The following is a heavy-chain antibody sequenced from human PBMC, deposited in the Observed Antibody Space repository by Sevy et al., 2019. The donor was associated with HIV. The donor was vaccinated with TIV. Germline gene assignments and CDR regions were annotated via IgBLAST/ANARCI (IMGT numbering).Heavy chain of an antibody. D-gene: IGHD3-10*01. J-gene: IGHJ6*02. Sequence: GGSLRLSCAASGFTFSSYGMHWVRQAPGKGLEWVAVISYDGSNKYYTDSVKGRFTIPRDNSKNTLYMQMNSLGVGDTAVYYCARDFRLDSGSYRYYYYYGMDVWGQGTTVTVSS. CDR1: GFTFSSYG. CDR2: ISYDGSNK. V-gene: IGHV3-30*03. CDR3: ARDFRLDSGSYRYYYYYGMDV.